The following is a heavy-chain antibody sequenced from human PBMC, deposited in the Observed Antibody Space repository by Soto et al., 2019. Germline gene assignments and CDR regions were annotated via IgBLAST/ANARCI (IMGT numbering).Heavy chain of an antibody. V-gene: IGHV1-2*04. J-gene: IGHJ5*02. D-gene: IGHD6-13*01. Sequence: RASVKVSCKASGYTFTGYYMHWVRQAPGQGLEWMGWINPNSGGTNYAQKFQGWVTMTRDTSISTAYMELSRLRSDDTAVYYCARGIAAAADDGWFDPWGQGTLVTVSS. CDR2: INPNSGGT. CDR3: ARGIAAAADDGWFDP. CDR1: GYTFTGYY.